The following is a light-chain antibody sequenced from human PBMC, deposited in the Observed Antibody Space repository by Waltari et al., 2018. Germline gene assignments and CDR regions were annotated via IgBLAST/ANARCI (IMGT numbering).Light chain of an antibody. J-gene: IGLJ2*01. CDR1: SSDVGGYNY. CDR2: EVS. Sequence: QSALTQPPSASGSPGQSVTISCPGTSSDVGGYNYVSWYQQHPGKAPNLMIYEVSKRPSGVPDRFSGSKSGNTASLTVSGLQAEDEADYYCSSYAGSNKFVVFGGGTKLTVL. CDR3: SSYAGSNKFVV. V-gene: IGLV2-8*01.